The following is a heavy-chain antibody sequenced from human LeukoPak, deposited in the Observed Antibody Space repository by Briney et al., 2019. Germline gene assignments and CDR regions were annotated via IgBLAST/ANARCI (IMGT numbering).Heavy chain of an antibody. CDR1: GFTFSSYG. CDR2: IWYDGSNK. J-gene: IGHJ4*02. D-gene: IGHD3-10*01. V-gene: IGHV3-33*01. Sequence: PGGSLRLSCAASGFTFSSYGMHWVRRAPGKGLEWVAVIWYDGSNKYYADSVKGRFTISRDNSKNTLYLQMNSLRAEDTAVYYCARVRGSYYIHPFDYWGQGTLVTVSS. CDR3: ARVRGSYYIHPFDY.